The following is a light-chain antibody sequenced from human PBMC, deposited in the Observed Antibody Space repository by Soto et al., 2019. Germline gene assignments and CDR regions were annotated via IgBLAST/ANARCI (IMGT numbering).Light chain of an antibody. J-gene: IGKJ2*01. CDR1: QNVGNS. CDR2: GAT. CDR3: QHYNNWPPYT. Sequence: EIVMTQSPATLSVSPGERATLSCRASQNVGNSLAWYQQKPGQAPRLLIYGATTRATGIPARFSGSGSGTDFNLTISSLQSEDFAVSYCQHYNNWPPYTFGQGTKVEIK. V-gene: IGKV3-15*01.